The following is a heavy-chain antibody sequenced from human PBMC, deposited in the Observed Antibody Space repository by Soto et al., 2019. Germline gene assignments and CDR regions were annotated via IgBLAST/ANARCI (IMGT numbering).Heavy chain of an antibody. Sequence: SETLSLTCTVSGGSISSGGYYWSWIRQHPGKGLEWIGYIYYSGSTYYNPSLKSRVTISVDTSKNQFSLKLSSVTAADTAVYYCQRITTVPGGGWFDTWGQGTLVTVSS. V-gene: IGHV4-31*03. CDR1: GGSISSGGYY. J-gene: IGHJ5*02. D-gene: IGHD3-10*01. CDR3: QRITTVPGGGWFDT. CDR2: IYYSGST.